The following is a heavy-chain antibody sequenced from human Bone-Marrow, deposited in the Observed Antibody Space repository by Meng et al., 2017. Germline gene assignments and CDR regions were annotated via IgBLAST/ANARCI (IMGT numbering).Heavy chain of an antibody. V-gene: IGHV3-74*01. D-gene: IGHD1-26*01. CDR2: INSDGSST. J-gene: IGHJ4*01. Sequence: GESLKISCAASGFTFSSYWMHWVRQAPGKGLVWVSRINSDGSSTSYADSVKGRFTISRDNSQNTLFLQMNSLRAEDTAVYYCGKVGGSGTYQPLDYWGHGTLVTVSS. CDR1: GFTFSSYW. CDR3: GKVGGSGTYQPLDY.